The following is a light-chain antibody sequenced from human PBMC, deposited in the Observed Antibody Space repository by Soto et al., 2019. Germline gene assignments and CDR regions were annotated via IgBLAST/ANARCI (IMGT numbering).Light chain of an antibody. CDR3: QQSYSNMWT. J-gene: IGKJ1*01. V-gene: IGKV1-39*01. CDR1: QRIASY. CDR2: AAS. Sequence: GDRVTITCRSSQRIASYVNWYQQRPGKAPKLLIYAASSLQSGAPSRFNGSGSGAHFTLTISSLQPEDFATYYCQQSYSNMWTFGQGTKVDI.